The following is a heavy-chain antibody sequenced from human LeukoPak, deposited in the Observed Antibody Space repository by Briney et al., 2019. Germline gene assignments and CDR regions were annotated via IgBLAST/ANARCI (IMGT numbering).Heavy chain of an antibody. D-gene: IGHD5-18*01. CDR2: LWYDGSNK. CDR3: ARGNTPLDY. V-gene: IGHV3-33*01. CDR1: GFTFSSYG. Sequence: GGSLRLSCAASGFTFSSYGMHWARQAPGKGLEWVAVLWYDGSNKNYADSVKGRFTISRDNSKNTLYLQMNSLRAEDTAVYYCARGNTPLDYWGQGTLVTVSS. J-gene: IGHJ4*02.